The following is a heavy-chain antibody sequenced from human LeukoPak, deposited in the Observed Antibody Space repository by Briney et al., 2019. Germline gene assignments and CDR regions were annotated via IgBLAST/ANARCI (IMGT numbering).Heavy chain of an antibody. CDR2: ITSTSSTV. Sequence: PGRSLRLSCAASGFTLSSNYMNWVRQAPGKGLEWVSYITSTSSTVYYADSVKGRFTVSRDNAKNSLYLQMNSLRDEDTAMFYCARVGDGYSVNYFDFWGQGTLVTVSS. D-gene: IGHD5-24*01. CDR3: ARVGDGYSVNYFDF. J-gene: IGHJ4*02. V-gene: IGHV3-48*02. CDR1: GFTLSSNY.